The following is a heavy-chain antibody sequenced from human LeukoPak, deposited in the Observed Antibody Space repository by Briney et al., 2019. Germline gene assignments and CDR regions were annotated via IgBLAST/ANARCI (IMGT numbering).Heavy chain of an antibody. CDR1: GGSFSGYY. Sequence: SETLSLTCAVYGGSFSGYYWGWIRQPPGKGLEWIGSIYYSGSTYYNPSLKSRVTISVDTSKNQFSLKLSSVTAADTAVYYCARVPTVTTYYYMDVWGKGTTVTVSS. CDR3: ARVPTVTTYYYMDV. CDR2: IYYSGST. J-gene: IGHJ6*03. D-gene: IGHD4-17*01. V-gene: IGHV4-34*01.